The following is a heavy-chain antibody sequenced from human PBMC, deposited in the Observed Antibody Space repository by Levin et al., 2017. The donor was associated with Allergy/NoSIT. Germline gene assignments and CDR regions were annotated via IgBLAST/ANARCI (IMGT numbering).Heavy chain of an antibody. D-gene: IGHD1-26*01. Sequence: SVKVSCKASGGTFSSYAISWVRQAPGQGLEWMGGIIPIFGTANYAQKFQGRVTITADESTSTAYMELSSLRSEDTAVYYCARGGWELLRDAFDIWGQGTMVTVSS. CDR1: GGTFSSYA. CDR2: IIPIFGTA. V-gene: IGHV1-69*13. J-gene: IGHJ3*02. CDR3: ARGGWELLRDAFDI.